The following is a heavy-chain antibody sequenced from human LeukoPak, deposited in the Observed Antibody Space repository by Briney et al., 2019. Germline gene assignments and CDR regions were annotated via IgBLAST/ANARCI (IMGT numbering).Heavy chain of an antibody. D-gene: IGHD3-9*01. CDR1: GLTFDDYA. V-gene: IGHV3-23*01. CDR3: AKSSDFLTGSFPFDY. J-gene: IGHJ4*02. CDR2: ISGSGGST. Sequence: GGSLRLSCAASGLTFDDYAMHWVRQAPGKGLEWVSAISGSGGSTYYADSVKGRFTISRDNSKNTLYLQMNSLRAEDTAVYYCAKSSDFLTGSFPFDYWGQGTLVTVSS.